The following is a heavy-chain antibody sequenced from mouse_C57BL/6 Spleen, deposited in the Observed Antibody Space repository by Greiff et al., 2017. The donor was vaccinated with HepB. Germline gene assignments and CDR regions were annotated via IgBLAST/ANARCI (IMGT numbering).Heavy chain of an antibody. Sequence: EVKLMESGPGLVKPSQSLSLTCSVTGYSITSGYYWNWIRQFPGNKLEWMGYISYDGSNNYNPSLKNRISITRDTSKNQFFLKLNSVTTEDTATYYCARVVYYGGSYEAMDYWGQGTSVTVSS. V-gene: IGHV3-6*01. J-gene: IGHJ4*01. CDR2: ISYDGSN. CDR3: ARVVYYGGSYEAMDY. CDR1: GYSITSGYY. D-gene: IGHD1-1*01.